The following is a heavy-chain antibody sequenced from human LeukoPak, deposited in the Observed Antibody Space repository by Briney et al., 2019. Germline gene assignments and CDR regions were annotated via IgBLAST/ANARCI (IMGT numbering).Heavy chain of an antibody. Sequence: PSETLSLTCAVYGGSFSGYYWSWIRQPPGKGLEWIGEINHSGSTNYNPSLKSRVTISVDTSKNQFSLKLSSVTAADTAVYYCARHVNRHFYYYDMDVWGQGATVTVSS. V-gene: IGHV4-34*01. CDR3: ARHVNRHFYYYDMDV. D-gene: IGHD1-14*01. CDR1: GGSFSGYY. CDR2: INHSGST. J-gene: IGHJ6*02.